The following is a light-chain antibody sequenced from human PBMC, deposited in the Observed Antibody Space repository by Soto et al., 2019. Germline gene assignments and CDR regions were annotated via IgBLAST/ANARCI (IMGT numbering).Light chain of an antibody. Sequence: EIVVTQSPATLSLSPGERATLSCRASQSVSSHLAWYQQKPGQAPRLLIDDASNRATGIPARFSGSGSGTDFTLTISSLEPEDFAVYYCQQHSHWPPWTFGQGTRVEIQ. J-gene: IGKJ1*01. CDR1: QSVSSH. CDR3: QQHSHWPPWT. CDR2: DAS. V-gene: IGKV3-11*01.